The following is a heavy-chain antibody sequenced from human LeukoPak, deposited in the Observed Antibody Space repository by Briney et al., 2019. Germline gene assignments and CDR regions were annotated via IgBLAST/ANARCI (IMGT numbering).Heavy chain of an antibody. J-gene: IGHJ4*02. V-gene: IGHV1-8*01. CDR3: ARVSYDSSGYYHITDY. Sequence: ASVKVSCKASGYTFTSYDINWVRQATGQGLEWMGWMNPNSGNTGYAQKFQGRVTMTRNTSISTACMELSSLRSEDTAVYYCARVSYDSSGYYHITDYWGQGTLVTVSS. D-gene: IGHD3-22*01. CDR2: MNPNSGNT. CDR1: GYTFTSYD.